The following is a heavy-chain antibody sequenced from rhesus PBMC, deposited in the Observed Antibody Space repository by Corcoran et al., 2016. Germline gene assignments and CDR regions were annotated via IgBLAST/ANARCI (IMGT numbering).Heavy chain of an antibody. J-gene: IGHJ4*01. V-gene: IGHV2-1*01. CDR2: IYWDDDK. CDR3: ARRRSGYFDY. CDR1: GFSLSTSGMG. Sequence: QVTLKESGPALVKPTRTLTLTCTFSGFSLSTSGMGLGWIRRPSRKTLEWLAHIYWDDDKRYSTSLKSRLTISTDTSKNQVVLTMTNMDPVDTATYYCARRRSGYFDYWGQGVLVTVSS.